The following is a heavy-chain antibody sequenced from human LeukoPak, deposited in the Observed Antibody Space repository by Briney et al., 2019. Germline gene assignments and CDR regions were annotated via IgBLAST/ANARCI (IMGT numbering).Heavy chain of an antibody. D-gene: IGHD6-13*01. CDR1: GGSISSGGYY. CDR2: IYYSGST. CDR3: ARDRSSSWENDAFDI. V-gene: IGHV4-31*03. J-gene: IGHJ3*02. Sequence: SETLSLTCTVSGGSISSGGYYWSWIRQHPGKGLEWFGYIYYSGSTYYNPSLKSRVTISVDTSKNQFSLKLSSVTAADTAVYYCARDRSSSWENDAFDIWGQGTMVTVSS.